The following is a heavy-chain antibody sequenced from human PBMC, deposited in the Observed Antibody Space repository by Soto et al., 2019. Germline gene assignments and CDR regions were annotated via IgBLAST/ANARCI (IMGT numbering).Heavy chain of an antibody. V-gene: IGHV3-21*01. J-gene: IGHJ6*02. Sequence: EVQLVESGGGLVKPGGSLRLSCAASGFSFSNFTMNWVRQAPGKGLEWVSSIDTGTTFMFYADSVTGRFTISRDNSKKSVYLQMNRLRAEDTAVYYCARETESYSWYDGLMDVWGQGTTVTVSS. CDR1: GFSFSNFT. CDR3: ARETESYSWYDGLMDV. D-gene: IGHD1-20*01. CDR2: IDTGTTFM.